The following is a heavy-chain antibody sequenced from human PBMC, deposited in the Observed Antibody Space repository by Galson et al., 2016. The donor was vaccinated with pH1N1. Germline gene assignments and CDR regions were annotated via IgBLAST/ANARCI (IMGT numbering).Heavy chain of an antibody. CDR3: AVDTVPNGADH. CDR1: GFLVTDRF. V-gene: IGHV3-53*01. CDR2: IYPGGGT. D-gene: IGHD4-17*01. Sequence: SLRLSCAASGFLVTDRFMSWVRQAPGKRPEWVSIIYPGGGTYYADFLEARFTISRDTSQNMLFLHMNTLKAEDTALSYCAVDTVPNGADHWGQGTLVTGSS. J-gene: IGHJ5*02.